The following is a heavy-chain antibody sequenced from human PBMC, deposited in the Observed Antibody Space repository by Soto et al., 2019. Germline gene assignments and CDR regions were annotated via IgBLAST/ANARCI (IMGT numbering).Heavy chain of an antibody. D-gene: IGHD3-10*01. CDR1: GGSISSGGYS. CDR3: ARGGGDYYGSGSYYTQPGYYYYGMDV. V-gene: IGHV4-30-2*01. CDR2: YYHSGST. Sequence: PSETLSLTCAVSGGSISSGGYSWGCIRQPPGKGLEWIGYYYHSGSTYYRPSLKSRLTIPVDRSKKQFTLQLSSVTAADTAVYYCARGGGDYYGSGSYYTQPGYYYYGMDVWGQGTTVTVSS. J-gene: IGHJ6*02.